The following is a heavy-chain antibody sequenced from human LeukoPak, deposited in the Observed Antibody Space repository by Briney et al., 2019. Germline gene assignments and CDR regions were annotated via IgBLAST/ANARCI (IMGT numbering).Heavy chain of an antibody. CDR3: ARARGIVVVPAAIRPIYFDY. D-gene: IGHD2-2*02. V-gene: IGHV4-30-2*01. Sequence: PSQTLSLTCTVSGGSISSGGYYWSWIRQPPGKGLEWIGYIYHSGSTYYNPSLKSRVTISVDRSKNQFSLKLSSVTAADTAVYYCARARGIVVVPAAIRPIYFDYWGQGTLVTVSS. CDR2: IYHSGST. J-gene: IGHJ4*02. CDR1: GGSISSGGYY.